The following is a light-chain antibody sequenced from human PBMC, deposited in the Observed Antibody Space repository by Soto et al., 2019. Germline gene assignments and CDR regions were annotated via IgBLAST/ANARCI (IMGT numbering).Light chain of an antibody. J-gene: IGKJ1*01. CDR2: DAS. CDR1: QSISNW. Sequence: DIQMTQSPSTLSASVGDRVTITCRASQSISNWLAWYQQKPGKAPKLRIYDASSLESGVPSRFRGRGSGTEFTLTISSLQPDDFATYYCQQYNSYPWTFGQGTKVEIK. CDR3: QQYNSYPWT. V-gene: IGKV1-5*01.